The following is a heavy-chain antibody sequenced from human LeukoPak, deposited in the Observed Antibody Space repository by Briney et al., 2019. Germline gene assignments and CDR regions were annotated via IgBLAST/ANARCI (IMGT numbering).Heavy chain of an antibody. Sequence: GESLKISCKGSGYSFTTYWIGWVRQMPGKGLEWMGVIYPGDSETIYSPSFQGQVTISADKSISTAYLQWSSLKASDTAMYYCARQYYYDSSGYWAQPFDYWGQGTLVTVSS. J-gene: IGHJ4*02. D-gene: IGHD3-22*01. V-gene: IGHV5-51*01. CDR1: GYSFTTYW. CDR2: IYPGDSET. CDR3: ARQYYYDSSGYWAQPFDY.